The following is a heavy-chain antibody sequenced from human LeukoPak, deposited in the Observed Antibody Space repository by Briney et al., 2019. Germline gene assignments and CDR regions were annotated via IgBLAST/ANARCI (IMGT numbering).Heavy chain of an antibody. CDR1: GFTFSSYG. V-gene: IGHV3-33*01. Sequence: GGSLRLSCAASGFTFSSYGMHWVRQAPGKGLEWVAVIWYDGSNKYYADSVKGRFTISRDNSKNTLYLQMNSLRAEDTAVYHCARAGIAARAGFSAFDIWGQGTMVTVSS. D-gene: IGHD6-6*01. J-gene: IGHJ3*02. CDR2: IWYDGSNK. CDR3: ARAGIAARAGFSAFDI.